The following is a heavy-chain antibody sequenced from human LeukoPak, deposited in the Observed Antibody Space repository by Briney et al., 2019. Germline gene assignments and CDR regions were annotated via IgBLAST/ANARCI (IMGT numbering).Heavy chain of an antibody. CDR3: ARDILATSIAAPYY. J-gene: IGHJ4*02. CDR2: IHHSGRT. Sequence: KPSETLSLTCTVSGYSISSDYYWGWIRQPPGKGLEWIGSIHHSGRTYYNPSLKSRVTMSVDTSKNQFSLRLSSVNAADTAVYYCARDILATSIAAPYYWGQGTLVTVSS. V-gene: IGHV4-38-2*02. CDR1: GYSISSDYY. D-gene: IGHD6-13*01.